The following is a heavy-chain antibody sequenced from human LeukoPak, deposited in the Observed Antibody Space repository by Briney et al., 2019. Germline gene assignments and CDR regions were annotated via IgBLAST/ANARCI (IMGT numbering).Heavy chain of an antibody. Sequence: SETLSLTCTVSGGSISSYYWSWLRQPPGKGREWMGYIYYSVSDNYNPSLKSRVTISVDTSKNQFCLTMSSVTAADTAVYYCARGVAILYYYDSSGYYLDYWGQGTLVTVSS. CDR2: IYYSVSD. CDR3: ARGVAILYYYDSSGYYLDY. V-gene: IGHV4-59*01. J-gene: IGHJ4*02. CDR1: GGSISSYY. D-gene: IGHD3-22*01.